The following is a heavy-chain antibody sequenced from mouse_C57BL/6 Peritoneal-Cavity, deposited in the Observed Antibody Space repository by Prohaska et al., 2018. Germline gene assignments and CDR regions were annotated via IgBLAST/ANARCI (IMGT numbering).Heavy chain of an antibody. CDR3: AGDYDGYWYFDV. D-gene: IGHD2-3*01. Sequence: QMQLQESGPGLVKPSQSLFLTCSITGFPITSGYYWIWIRQSPGKPLEWMGYITHSGETFSNPSLQIPILITRETSKNQVFLHWNSVHTEDTATYYCAGDYDGYWYFDVWGTGTTVTVSS. J-gene: IGHJ1*03. CDR1: GFPITSGYY. CDR2: ITHSGET. V-gene: IGHV12-3*01.